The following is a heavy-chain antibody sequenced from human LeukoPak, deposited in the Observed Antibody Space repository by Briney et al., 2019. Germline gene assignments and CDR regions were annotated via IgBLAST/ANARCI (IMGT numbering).Heavy chain of an antibody. Sequence: GGSLRLSCAASGFTVSSNYMSWVRQAPGKGLEWVSVIYSGGSTHYADSVKGRFTISRDNSKNTLYLQMNSLRAEDTAVYYCAKDPTYYYGSGSPWGQGTLVTVSS. CDR1: GFTVSSNY. J-gene: IGHJ4*02. V-gene: IGHV3-66*01. CDR2: IYSGGST. D-gene: IGHD3-10*01. CDR3: AKDPTYYYGSGSP.